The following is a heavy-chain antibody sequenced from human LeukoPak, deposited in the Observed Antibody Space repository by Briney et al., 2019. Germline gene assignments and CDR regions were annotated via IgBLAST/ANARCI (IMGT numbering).Heavy chain of an antibody. V-gene: IGHV1-69*05. J-gene: IGHJ6*03. CDR1: GGTFRSYG. D-gene: IGHD3-22*01. CDR3: AAPDSSGSFYYYYMDV. CDR2: IIPIFGTT. Sequence: ASVKVSCKASGGTFRSYGISWVRQAPGQGLEWMGGIIPIFGTTNYAHKFQGRVTITTDESTSTAYMELSSLRSEDTAVYYCAAPDSSGSFYYYYMDVWSKGTTVTVSS.